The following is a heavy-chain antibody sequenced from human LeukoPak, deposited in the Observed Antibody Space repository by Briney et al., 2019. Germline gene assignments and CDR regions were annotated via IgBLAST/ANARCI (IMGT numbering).Heavy chain of an antibody. V-gene: IGHV5-51*01. CDR1: GYSFTNNW. CDR2: IFPGDSDT. D-gene: IGHD2-2*01. J-gene: IGHJ4*02. CDR3: ATPSQAHCDSSSCRAVHFDY. Sequence: GESLKISCKGSGYSFTNNWIGWVRQMPGKGLEWMGIIFPGDSDTRYGPSFQGQVTISADKSINTAYLQWSSLRASDTAMYYCATPSQAHCDSSSCRAVHFDYWGQGTLVTVSS.